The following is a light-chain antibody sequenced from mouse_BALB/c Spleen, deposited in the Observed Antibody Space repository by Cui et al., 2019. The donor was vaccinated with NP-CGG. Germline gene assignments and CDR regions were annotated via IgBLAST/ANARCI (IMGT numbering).Light chain of an antibody. CDR3: ALWYSNHWV. J-gene: IGLJ1*01. V-gene: IGLV1*01. CDR2: GTN. CDR1: TGAVTTSNY. Sequence: QAVVPQESALTTSPGETVTLTCRSSTGAVTTSNYANWVQEKPDHLFTGLIGGTNNRVPGVPARFSGSLIGDKAALTITGAQTEDEAIYFCALWYSNHWVFGGGNKLTVL.